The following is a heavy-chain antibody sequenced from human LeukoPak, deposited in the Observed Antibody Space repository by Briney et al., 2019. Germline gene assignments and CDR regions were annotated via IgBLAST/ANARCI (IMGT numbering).Heavy chain of an antibody. CDR3: ARDCCGEWYFFDY. D-gene: IGHD3-10*01. CDR2: ISYDGSNK. V-gene: IGHV3-30-3*01. J-gene: IGHJ4*02. CDR1: GFTFSNYA. Sequence: GRSLRLSCAASGFTFSNYAMHWVRQAPGKGLEWLAVISYDGSNKYYADSVKGRFTISRDNSKNTLYLQMNSLRAEDTAVYYCARDCCGEWYFFDYWGQGTLVTGSS.